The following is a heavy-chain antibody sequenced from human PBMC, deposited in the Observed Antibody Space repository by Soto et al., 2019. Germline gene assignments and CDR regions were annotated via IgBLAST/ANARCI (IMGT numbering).Heavy chain of an antibody. Sequence: QLQLQESGSGLVKPSQTLSLTCAVSGGSISSGGYSWSWIRQQPGQGLECIGSIYHSGTTNYNPSLKGRVPIAVDRSNNHFSLKRTSVTAADTAVYYCARGGEETAMRRFGSFDYWGQGTLVTVSS. CDR2: IYHSGTT. CDR1: GGSISSGGYS. J-gene: IGHJ4*02. CDR3: ARGGEETAMRRFGSFDY. D-gene: IGHD5-18*01. V-gene: IGHV4-30-2*01.